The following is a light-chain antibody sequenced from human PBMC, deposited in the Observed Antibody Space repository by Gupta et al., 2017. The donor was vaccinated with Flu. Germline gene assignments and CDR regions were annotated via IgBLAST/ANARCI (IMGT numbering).Light chain of an antibody. J-gene: IGLJ3*02. Sequence: ISDGSGNRRRPEQPPVLVIFAKNNRPSGIPERFSGSNSGNTETLTITRAQAEDEADYYCNARESSGNHGVFGGGTKLTVL. V-gene: IGLV3-19*01. CDR1: ISD. CDR3: NARESSGNHGV. CDR2: AKN.